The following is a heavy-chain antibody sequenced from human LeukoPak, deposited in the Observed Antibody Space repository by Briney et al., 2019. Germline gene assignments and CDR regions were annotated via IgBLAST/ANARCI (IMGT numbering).Heavy chain of an antibody. Sequence: GGSLRLSCAASGFTFSNYWMHWVRQAPGKGLVWVSGINSDGSTTNYADSVKGRFTISRDNAKNTLYLQMNSLRAEDTAVYYCARILYGSSGPYDYWGQGTLVTVSS. V-gene: IGHV3-74*01. CDR1: GFTFSNYW. J-gene: IGHJ4*02. D-gene: IGHD3-22*01. CDR2: INSDGSTT. CDR3: ARILYGSSGPYDY.